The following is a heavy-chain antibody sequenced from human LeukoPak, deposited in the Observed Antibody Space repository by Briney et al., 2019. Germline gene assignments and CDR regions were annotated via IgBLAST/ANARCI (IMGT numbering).Heavy chain of an antibody. V-gene: IGHV3-30*18. CDR3: AKGYYDFWSGSQAFDI. J-gene: IGHJ3*02. CDR2: ISYDGSNK. D-gene: IGHD3-3*01. CDR1: GFTFSSYG. Sequence: GGSPRLSCAASGFTFSSYGMHWVRQAPGKGLEWAAVISYDGSNKYYADSVKGRFTISRDNSKNTLYLQMNSLRAEDTAVYYCAKGYYDFWSGSQAFDIWGQGTMVTVSS.